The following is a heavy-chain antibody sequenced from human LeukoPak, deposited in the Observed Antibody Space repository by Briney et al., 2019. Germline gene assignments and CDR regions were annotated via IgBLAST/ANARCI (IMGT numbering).Heavy chain of an antibody. V-gene: IGHV3-53*01. CDR3: ATLWFGELFPIMDV. D-gene: IGHD3-10*01. J-gene: IGHJ6*04. Sequence: GGSLRLSCAASGFTVSSNYMSWVRQAPGKGLEWVSVIYSGGSTYYADSVKGRFTISRDNSKNTLYLQMNSLRAEDTAVYYCATLWFGELFPIMDVWGKGTTVTVSS. CDR2: IYSGGST. CDR1: GFTVSSNY.